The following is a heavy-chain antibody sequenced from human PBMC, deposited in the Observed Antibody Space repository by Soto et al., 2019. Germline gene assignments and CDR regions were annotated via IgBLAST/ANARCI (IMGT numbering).Heavy chain of an antibody. CDR2: IYPGDSDT. V-gene: IGHV5-51*01. CDR1: GYSFTSNW. J-gene: IGHJ6*02. CDR3: ARRGELPDYYYYYGMDV. Sequence: GESLKISCKGSGYSFTSNWIGWVRLMPGKGLEWMGIIYPGDSDTRYSPSFQGQVTISADKSISTAYLQWSSLKASDTAMYYCARRGELPDYYYYYGMDVWGQGTTVTVSS. D-gene: IGHD1-26*01.